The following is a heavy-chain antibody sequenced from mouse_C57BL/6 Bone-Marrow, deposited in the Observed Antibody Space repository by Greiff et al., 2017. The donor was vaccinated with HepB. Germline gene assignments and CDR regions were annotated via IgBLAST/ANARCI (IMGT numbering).Heavy chain of an antibody. Sequence: VQLQQSGPELVKPGDSVKISCKASGYSFTGYFMNWVMQSHGKSLEWIGRINPYNGDTFYNQKFKGKATLTVDKSSSTAHMELRSLTSEDSAVYYCARGRSLYYYAMDYWGQGTSVTVSS. V-gene: IGHV1-20*01. CDR1: GYSFTGYF. J-gene: IGHJ4*01. D-gene: IGHD6-1*01. CDR3: ARGRSLYYYAMDY. CDR2: INPYNGDT.